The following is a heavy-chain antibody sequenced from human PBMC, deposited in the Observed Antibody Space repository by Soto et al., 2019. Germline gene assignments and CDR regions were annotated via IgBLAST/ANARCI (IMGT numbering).Heavy chain of an antibody. J-gene: IGHJ6*02. V-gene: IGHV4-31*03. CDR2: IYYSGGA. CDR1: GGSIGGGGHY. D-gene: IGHD2-2*01. Sequence: QVQLQESGPGLVKPSQTLSLPCTVSGGSIGGGGHYWTWVRQRPGQGLEWMGYIYYSGGAYYNPSLESRLSLSVDTSKNQFSLNLKSVTAADTAVYFCARAATAASYYFYAIDVWGSGTTVTVSS. CDR3: ARAATAASYYFYAIDV.